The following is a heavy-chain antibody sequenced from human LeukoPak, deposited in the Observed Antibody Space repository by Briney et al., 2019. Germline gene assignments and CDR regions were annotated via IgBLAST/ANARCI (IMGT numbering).Heavy chain of an antibody. J-gene: IGHJ4*02. CDR2: INGDGTIT. V-gene: IGHV3-74*01. CDR1: EFTFDKYW. Sequence: AGGSLRLSCAASEFTFDKYWMHWVRQAPGKGLVGVSRINGDGTITSYADSVKGAFIISRDNAKNTLYLQVSSLRAEDTAVYYCATGNYYDSRGYYTFGHWGQGTLVTVSS. D-gene: IGHD3-22*01. CDR3: ATGNYYDSRGYYTFGH.